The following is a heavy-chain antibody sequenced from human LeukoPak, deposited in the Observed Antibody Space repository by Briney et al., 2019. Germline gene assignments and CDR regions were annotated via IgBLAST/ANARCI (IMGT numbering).Heavy chain of an antibody. J-gene: IGHJ4*02. CDR3: TTGPYEYGSGTYYR. D-gene: IGHD3-10*01. V-gene: IGHV3-15*01. CDR1: GFTFSNAW. CDR2: IKSKTDSGTT. Sequence: PGGSLRLSCAASGFTFSNAWMSWDRQAPGKGLEWVGRIKSKTDSGTTDYAAPVKGRFTISRDDSKNTLYVQMNNLKTVDTAVYYCTTGPYEYGSGTYYRWVQGTLVSVCS.